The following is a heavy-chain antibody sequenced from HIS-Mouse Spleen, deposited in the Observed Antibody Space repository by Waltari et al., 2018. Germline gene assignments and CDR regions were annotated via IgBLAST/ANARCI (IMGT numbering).Heavy chain of an antibody. Sequence: FSSYGMHWVRQAPGKGLEWVAVIWYDGSNKDYADSVKGRFTITRDNSKNTLYLQMNGLRAEDTAVYYCARDQDSGSYYYSYGMDVWGQGTTVTVSS. CDR1: FSSYG. D-gene: IGHD1-26*01. CDR3: ARDQDSGSYYYSYGMDV. V-gene: IGHV3-33*01. CDR2: IWYDGSNK. J-gene: IGHJ6*02.